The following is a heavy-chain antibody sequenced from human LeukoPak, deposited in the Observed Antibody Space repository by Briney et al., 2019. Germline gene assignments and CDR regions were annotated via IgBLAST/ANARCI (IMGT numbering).Heavy chain of an antibody. Sequence: APVKVSCKVSGYTSTDYLIHWVRQVPGQGLEWMGWMNPNSGDTSYAQRFHDRVMMTRDTSVTTVYLEVTSLTSDDTAVFYCASKAGNFQLRPTFDFWGQGTLLIVSS. J-gene: IGHJ4*02. CDR2: MNPNSGDT. V-gene: IGHV1-2*02. CDR1: GYTSTDYL. D-gene: IGHD1-1*01. CDR3: ASKAGNFQLRPTFDF.